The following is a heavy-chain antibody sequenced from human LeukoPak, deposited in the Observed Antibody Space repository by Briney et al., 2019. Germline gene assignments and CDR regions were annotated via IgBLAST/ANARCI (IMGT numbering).Heavy chain of an antibody. CDR1: GLTVSSYA. CDR2: ISGSGGRT. V-gene: IGHV3-23*01. D-gene: IGHD2-15*01. CDR3: ANSIVVAATLFGGDY. J-gene: IGHJ4*02. Sequence: GGSLRLSCAASGLTVSSYAMSWVRQAPGKGLEWVSAISGSGGRTYYADSVKGRFTISRDTSKNTLYLQMNSLRAEATDVYSCANSIVVAATLFGGDYWGQGTLVTVSS.